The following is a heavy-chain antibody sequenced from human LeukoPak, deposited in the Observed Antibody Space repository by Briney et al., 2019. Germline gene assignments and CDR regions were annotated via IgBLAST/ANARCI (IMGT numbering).Heavy chain of an antibody. Sequence: SETLSLTCTVSGGSISSYYWSWIRQPPGEGLEWIGYIYYSGSTNYNPSLKSRVTISVDTSKNQFSLKLSSVTAADTAVYYCAGDYYYYGMAVWGQGTTVTVSS. J-gene: IGHJ6*02. CDR2: IYYSGST. CDR1: GGSISSYY. CDR3: AGDYYYYGMAV. V-gene: IGHV4-59*01.